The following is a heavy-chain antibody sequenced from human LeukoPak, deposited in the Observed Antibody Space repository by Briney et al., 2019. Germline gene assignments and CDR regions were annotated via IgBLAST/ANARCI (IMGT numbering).Heavy chain of an antibody. J-gene: IGHJ3*02. Sequence: AASVKVSCKASGYTFTGYYMHWMRQAPGQGLEWMGWISPNTGGTIYAQTFQGRVTMTRDTSIITAYMELSKLRSDDTAFYYCAREVGGGTFDIWGQGTMVTVSS. V-gene: IGHV1-2*02. D-gene: IGHD1-26*01. CDR1: GYTFTGYY. CDR2: ISPNTGGT. CDR3: AREVGGGTFDI.